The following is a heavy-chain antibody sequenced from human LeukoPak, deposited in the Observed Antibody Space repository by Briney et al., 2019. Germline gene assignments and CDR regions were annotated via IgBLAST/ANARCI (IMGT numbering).Heavy chain of an antibody. D-gene: IGHD4-23*01. CDR1: GYTFTSYG. CDR3: ARTYLDYGGNRHDAFDI. Sequence: ASVKVSCKASGYTFTSYGISWVRQAPGQGLEWMGWISAYNGNTNYAQKLQGRVTITRNTSISTAYMELSSLRSEDTAVYYCARTYLDYGGNRHDAFDIWGQGTMVTVSS. CDR2: ISAYNGNT. V-gene: IGHV1-18*01. J-gene: IGHJ3*02.